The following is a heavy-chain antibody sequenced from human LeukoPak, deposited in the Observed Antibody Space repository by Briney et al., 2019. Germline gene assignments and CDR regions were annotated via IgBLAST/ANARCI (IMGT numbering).Heavy chain of an antibody. CDR3: AKDNGDFLIDC. CDR1: GFTFSSYG. J-gene: IGHJ4*02. D-gene: IGHD4-17*01. CDR2: ISYDGSNK. V-gene: IGHV3-30*18. Sequence: PGRSLRLSCAASGFTFSSYGMHWVRQAPGKGLEWVAVISYDGSNKYYADSVKGRFTISRDNSKNTLYLQMNGLRAEDTAVYCCAKDNGDFLIDCWGQGTLVTVSS.